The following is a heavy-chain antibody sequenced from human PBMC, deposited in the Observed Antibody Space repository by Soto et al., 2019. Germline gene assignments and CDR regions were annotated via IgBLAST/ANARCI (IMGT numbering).Heavy chain of an antibody. J-gene: IGHJ4*02. CDR3: ARDSAAHGPVFDY. Sequence: QVQLVQSGAEVRKPGASVKVSCKASGYTFTTYGISWVRQAPGQGLEWMAWISTSNGDTHYAQKVQDRVSMTTDRFTITAYMELRSLRSDDTAIYYCARDSAAHGPVFDYWGQGTLVTVST. CDR1: GYTFTTYG. V-gene: IGHV1-18*04. CDR2: ISTSNGDT. D-gene: IGHD6-13*01.